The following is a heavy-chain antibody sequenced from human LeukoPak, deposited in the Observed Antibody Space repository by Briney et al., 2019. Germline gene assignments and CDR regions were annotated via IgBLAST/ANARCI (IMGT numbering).Heavy chain of an antibody. J-gene: IGHJ6*03. CDR3: ARDETYYYDSSGYLDYYYYMDV. V-gene: IGHV3-20*04. CDR2: INWNGGST. D-gene: IGHD3-22*01. Sequence: GGSLRLSCAASGFTFDDYGMSWVRQAPGKGLEWVSGINWNGGSTGYADSVKGRFTISRDNAKNSLYLQMNSLRAEDTAVYYCARDETYYYDSSGYLDYYYYMDVWGKGTTVTVSS. CDR1: GFTFDDYG.